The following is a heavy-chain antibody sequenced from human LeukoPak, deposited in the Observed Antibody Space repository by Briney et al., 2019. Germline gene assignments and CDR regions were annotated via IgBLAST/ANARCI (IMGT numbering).Heavy chain of an antibody. CDR3: ARDNSVPPILSY. Sequence: ASVKVSCKASGYTFTGYYIHWVRQAPGQGLEWMGWINPNSGGTNYAQKFQGRVTMTRDTSISTAYMELSRLRSDDTAVYYCARDNSVPPILSYWGQGTLVTVSS. D-gene: IGHD3-10*01. V-gene: IGHV1-2*02. CDR2: INPNSGGT. J-gene: IGHJ4*02. CDR1: GYTFTGYY.